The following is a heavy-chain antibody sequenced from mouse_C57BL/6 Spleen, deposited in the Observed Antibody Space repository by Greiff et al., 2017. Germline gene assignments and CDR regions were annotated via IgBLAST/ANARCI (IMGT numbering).Heavy chain of an antibody. J-gene: IGHJ4*01. Sequence: QVQLQQPGAELVMPGASVKLSCKASGYTFTSYWMHWVKQRPGQGLEWIGEIDPSASYTNYNQKFKGKSTLTVDKSSSTAYMQLSSLTSEDSAVYYCARGNPMDYWGQGTSVTVSS. V-gene: IGHV1-69*01. CDR3: ARGNPMDY. CDR1: GYTFTSYW. CDR2: IDPSASYT.